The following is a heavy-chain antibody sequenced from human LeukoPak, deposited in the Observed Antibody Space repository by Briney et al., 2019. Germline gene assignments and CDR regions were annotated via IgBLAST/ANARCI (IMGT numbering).Heavy chain of an antibody. CDR3: ARYQTPIAATGSRYDFDI. D-gene: IGHD6-13*01. CDR1: GGSISSVY. V-gene: IGHV4-59*01. CDR2: IYYSGST. J-gene: IGHJ3*02. Sequence: SETLSLTCTVSGGSISSVYWSWIRQPPGKGLEWIGYIYYSGSTNYNPSLKSRVTMSVDTSKNQFSLKLSSVTAADTAVYYCARYQTPIAATGSRYDFDIWGQGTMVTVSS.